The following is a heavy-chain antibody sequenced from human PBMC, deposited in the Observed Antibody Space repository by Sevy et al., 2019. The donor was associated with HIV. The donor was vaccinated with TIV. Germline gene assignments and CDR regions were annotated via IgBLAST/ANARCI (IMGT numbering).Heavy chain of an antibody. CDR1: GASVIGSNW. CDR2: IYHRGTT. J-gene: IGHJ4*02. D-gene: IGHD1-1*01. Sequence: SETLSLTCAVSGASVIGSNWWSWVRQPPGKGLEWIGDIYHRGTTNFNPSLKNRVTIIVDKSKSQCSLELKSVTAADTAVYYCASVSGTDILGYYYDSWGQGMLVTVSS. V-gene: IGHV4-4*02. CDR3: ASVSGTDILGYYYDS.